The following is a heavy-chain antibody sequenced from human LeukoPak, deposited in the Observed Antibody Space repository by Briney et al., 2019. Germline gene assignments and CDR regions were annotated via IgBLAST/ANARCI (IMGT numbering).Heavy chain of an antibody. D-gene: IGHD3-22*01. CDR3: AKDLYYYDSSGFPES. V-gene: IGHV3-48*03. Sequence: PGGSLRLSCAASGFTFSSYEMTWVRQAPGKGLEWVSYISSSGSTIYYADSVKGRFTISRDNAKNSLYLQMNSLRAEDTALYYCAKDLYYYDSSGFPESWGQGTLVTVSS. J-gene: IGHJ4*02. CDR1: GFTFSSYE. CDR2: ISSSGSTI.